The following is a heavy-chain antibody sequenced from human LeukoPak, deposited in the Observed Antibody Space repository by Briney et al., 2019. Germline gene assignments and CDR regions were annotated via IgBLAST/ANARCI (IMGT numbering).Heavy chain of an antibody. CDR3: AREAVAVAGYFDY. CDR2: VYSGGRT. CDR1: GFTVSSNY. D-gene: IGHD6-19*01. Sequence: GGSLRLSCAASGFTVSSNYMSWVRQAPGKGLEWVSVVYSGGRTYYADSVKDRFTISKDNSKNTLYLQVNSLRAEDTAMYYCAREAVAVAGYFDYWGQGTLVTVSS. J-gene: IGHJ4*02. V-gene: IGHV3-53*01.